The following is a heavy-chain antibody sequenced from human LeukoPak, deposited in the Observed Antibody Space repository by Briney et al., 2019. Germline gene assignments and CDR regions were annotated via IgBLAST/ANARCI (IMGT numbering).Heavy chain of an antibody. CDR2: ISAGGSNK. CDR1: GFTSSTYA. D-gene: IGHD2-21*01. CDR3: AKGGGDISTHFDY. V-gene: IGHV3-23*01. Sequence: GGSLRLSCAVSGFTSSTYAMSWVRQAPGKGLEWVSVISAGGSNKYSAASVKGRFTISRDNSKNTLYLLMNRLSADATALYCCAKGGGDISTHFDYWGQGTPVTVSS. J-gene: IGHJ4*02.